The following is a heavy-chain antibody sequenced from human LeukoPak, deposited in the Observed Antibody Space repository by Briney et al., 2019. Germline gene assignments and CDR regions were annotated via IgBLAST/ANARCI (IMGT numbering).Heavy chain of an antibody. CDR1: GFTFSSYW. V-gene: IGHV3-7*01. D-gene: IGHD2-21*02. Sequence: GGSLRLSCAASGFTFSSYWMSWVRQAPGKGLEWVSNIKHDGSEKYYVDAEQGRFTISRDNAKNSLYLQMNSLRAEDTAVYDCARATRASDCPGVICWGQGTLVTVSS. J-gene: IGHJ4*02. CDR3: ARATRASDCPGVIC. CDR2: IKHDGSEK.